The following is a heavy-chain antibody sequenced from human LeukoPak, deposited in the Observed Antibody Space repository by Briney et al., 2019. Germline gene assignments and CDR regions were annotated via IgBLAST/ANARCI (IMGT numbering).Heavy chain of an antibody. V-gene: IGHV3-21*01. CDR2: ISSSSSYI. J-gene: IGHJ6*04. CDR3: ARDLQYQLPGMDV. Sequence: GGSLRLSCAASGFTFSSYSMSWVRQAPGKGLEWVSSISSSSSYIYYADSVKGRFTISRDNAKNSLYLQMNSLRAEDTAVYYCARDLQYQLPGMDVWGKGTTVTVSS. CDR1: GFTFSSYS. D-gene: IGHD2-2*01.